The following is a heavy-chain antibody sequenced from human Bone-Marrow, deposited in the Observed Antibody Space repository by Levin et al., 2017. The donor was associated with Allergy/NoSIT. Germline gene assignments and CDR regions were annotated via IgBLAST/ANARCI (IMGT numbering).Heavy chain of an antibody. Sequence: PGRSLRLSCAASGFRFIDHGMHWVRQAPGKGLEWVGVIWYDGSNKYYADSVKGRITISRDNSKNTLYLQVDNLRVDDTAVYFCARDLDTSELFDSWGQGTLVTVAS. CDR2: IWYDGSNK. CDR1: GFRFIDHG. V-gene: IGHV3-33*01. J-gene: IGHJ4*02. D-gene: IGHD3-22*01. CDR3: ARDLDTSELFDS.